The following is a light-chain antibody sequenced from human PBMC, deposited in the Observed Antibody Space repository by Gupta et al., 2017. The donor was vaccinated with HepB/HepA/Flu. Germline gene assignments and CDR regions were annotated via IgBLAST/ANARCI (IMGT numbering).Light chain of an antibody. CDR2: AVR. J-gene: IGLJ2*01. Sequence: QSALTQPASVSGSPGQSITISCTGTSSDVSWYQQHPGKAPKLMIYAVRNRPARVSYRFSGSKSGDTASLTISGLQAEDEADYYCSSFTSTSSLAVFGGGTKVTVL. CDR1: SSDV. CDR3: SSFTSTSSLAV. V-gene: IGLV2-14*01.